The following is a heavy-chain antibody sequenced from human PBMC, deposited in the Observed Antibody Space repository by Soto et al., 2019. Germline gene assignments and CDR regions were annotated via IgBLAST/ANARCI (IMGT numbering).Heavy chain of an antibody. CDR3: ASAGYSYGWSTIDY. CDR1: GGSFSGYY. J-gene: IGHJ4*02. D-gene: IGHD5-18*01. Sequence: KTSETLSLTCAVYGGSFSGYYWSWIRQPPGKGLEWIGEINHSGSTNYNPSLKSRVTISVDTSKSQFSLKLSSVTAADTAVYYCASAGYSYGWSTIDYWGQGTLVTVSS. CDR2: INHSGST. V-gene: IGHV4-34*01.